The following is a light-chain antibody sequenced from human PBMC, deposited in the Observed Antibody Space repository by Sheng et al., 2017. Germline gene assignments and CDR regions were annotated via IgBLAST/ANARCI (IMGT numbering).Light chain of an antibody. CDR2: GAS. V-gene: IGKV3-15*01. CDR3: QQYNYWPPLT. Sequence: EIVLTQSPGTLSLSPGERATLSCRTSQSVSSSYLAWYQQKPGQAPRLLIYGASTRATGIPARFSGSGSGTEFTLTISSLQSEDFAVYYCQQYNYWPPLTFGGGTKVEIK. J-gene: IGKJ4*01. CDR1: QSVSSS.